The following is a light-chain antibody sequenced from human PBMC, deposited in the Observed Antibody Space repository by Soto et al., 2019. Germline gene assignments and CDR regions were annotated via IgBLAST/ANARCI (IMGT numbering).Light chain of an antibody. Sequence: DIQMTQSPSSLSASVGDRVTITCRASQSISTYLHWYQQKPGKAPKLLNYGTSNLQSGVPSRFSGSGSGTHFLLTISSLQPEDFAIYYCQQSFSTITFGQGTRLEIK. CDR1: QSISTY. V-gene: IGKV1-39*01. CDR3: QQSFSTIT. J-gene: IGKJ5*01. CDR2: GTS.